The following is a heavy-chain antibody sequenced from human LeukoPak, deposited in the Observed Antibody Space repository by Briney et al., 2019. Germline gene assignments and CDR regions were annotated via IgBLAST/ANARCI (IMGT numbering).Heavy chain of an antibody. Sequence: ASVKVSCKASGYTFTSYAISWVRQAPGQGLEWMGGIIPIFGTANYAQKFQGRVTITADESTSTAYMELSSLRSEDTAVYYCAGPGVYDSSGQHAFDIWGQGTMVTVSS. J-gene: IGHJ3*02. CDR3: AGPGVYDSSGQHAFDI. V-gene: IGHV1-69*13. D-gene: IGHD3-22*01. CDR1: GYTFTSYA. CDR2: IIPIFGTA.